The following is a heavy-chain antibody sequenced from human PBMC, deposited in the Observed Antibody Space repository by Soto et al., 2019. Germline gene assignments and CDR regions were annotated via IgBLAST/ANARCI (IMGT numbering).Heavy chain of an antibody. J-gene: IGHJ6*02. Sequence: ASVKVSCKASGGTFSSYTISWVRQAPGEGLEWMGRIIPILGIANYAQKFQGRVTITADKSTSTAYMELSSLRSEDTAVYYCARATYSYGNYYCYGMDVWGQGTTVTVSS. V-gene: IGHV1-69*02. D-gene: IGHD5-18*01. CDR2: IIPILGIA. CDR3: ARATYSYGNYYCYGMDV. CDR1: GGTFSSYT.